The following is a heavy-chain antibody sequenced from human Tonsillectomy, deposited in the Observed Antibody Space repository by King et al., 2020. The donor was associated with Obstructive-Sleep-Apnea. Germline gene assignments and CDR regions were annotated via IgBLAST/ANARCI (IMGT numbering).Heavy chain of an antibody. CDR3: ARGVTYQYSSSPHDAFDI. Sequence: LQLQESGPGLVKPSETLSLTCTVSGGSSSSSSYYWGWIRQPPGKGLEWIGSSYYSGSTYYNPSLKSRFTISVDTSKNQFSLKLCSVTAADTAVYYCARGVTYQYSSSPHDAFDIWGQGTMVTVSS. D-gene: IGHD6-6*01. CDR2: SYYSGST. CDR1: GGSSSSSSYY. V-gene: IGHV4-39*07. J-gene: IGHJ3*02.